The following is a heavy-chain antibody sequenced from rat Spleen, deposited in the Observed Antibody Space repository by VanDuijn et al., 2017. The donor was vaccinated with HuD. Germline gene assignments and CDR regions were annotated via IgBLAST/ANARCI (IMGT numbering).Heavy chain of an antibody. CDR3: ARLGPGIEADY. CDR2: ISTSSGTI. D-gene: IGHD1-4*01. J-gene: IGHJ2*01. V-gene: IGHV5-34*01. CDR1: GFTFSDYG. Sequence: EVQLVESGGGLVQPGRSLKLSCVASGFTFSDYGMSWIRQAPGKGLEWVAYISTSSGTIYYADTVKGRFTISRDNAKSTLYLQMDSLRSEDTATYYCARLGPGIEADYWGQGVMVTVSS.